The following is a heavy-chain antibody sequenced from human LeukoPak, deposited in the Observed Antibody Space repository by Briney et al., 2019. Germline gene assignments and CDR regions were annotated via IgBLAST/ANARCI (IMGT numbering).Heavy chain of an antibody. D-gene: IGHD3-10*01. CDR1: GGSISSYY. V-gene: IGHV4-59*01. CDR2: IYYSGST. CDR3: LTRGVGDYFDY. Sequence: SETLSLTCTVSGGSISSYYWSWIRQPPGKGLEWIGYIYYSGSTNYNPSLKSRVTISVDTSKNQFSLKLSSVTAADTAVYYCLTRGVGDYFDYWGQGTLVTVSS. J-gene: IGHJ4*02.